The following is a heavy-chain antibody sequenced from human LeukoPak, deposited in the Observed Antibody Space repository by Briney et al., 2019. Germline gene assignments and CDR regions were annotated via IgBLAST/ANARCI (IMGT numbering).Heavy chain of an antibody. Sequence: ASVKVSCKASGYTFTSYDINWVRQATGQGLEWMGWMKPNSGNTGYAQKFQGRVTITRNTSISTAYMELSSLRSEDTAVYYCARGHRRRFQEDYYYYMDVWGKGTTVTVSS. V-gene: IGHV1-8*03. CDR1: GYTFTSYD. CDR3: ARGHRRRFQEDYYYYMDV. J-gene: IGHJ6*03. D-gene: IGHD3-3*01. CDR2: MKPNSGNT.